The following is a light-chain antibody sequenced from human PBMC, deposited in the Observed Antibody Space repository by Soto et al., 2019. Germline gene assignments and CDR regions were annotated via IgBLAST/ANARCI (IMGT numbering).Light chain of an antibody. J-gene: IGKJ1*01. CDR2: LGS. CDR1: QSLLHSNGYNY. V-gene: IGKV2-28*01. CDR3: MQALQTPWT. Sequence: DIVMTQSPLSLPVTHGEPAPISCRSSQSLLHSNGYNYLDWYLQKPGQSPQLLIYLGSNRASGVPDRFSGSGSGTDFTLKISRVEAEDVGVYYCMQALQTPWTFGQGTKVDIK.